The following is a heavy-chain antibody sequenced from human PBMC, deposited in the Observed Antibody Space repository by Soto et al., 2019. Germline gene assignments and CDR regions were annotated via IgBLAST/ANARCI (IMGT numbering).Heavy chain of an antibody. CDR2: INPNSGGT. D-gene: IGHD1-26*01. CDR1: GYTFTGYY. Sequence: ASVKVSCKASGYTFTGYYMHWVRQAPGQGLEWMGWINPNSGGTNYAQKFQGWVTMTRDTSFSTAYMELSRLRSDDTAVYYCARAVAGIVGATTRDNYYYYMDVWGKGTTVTVSS. J-gene: IGHJ6*03. V-gene: IGHV1-2*04. CDR3: ARAVAGIVGATTRDNYYYYMDV.